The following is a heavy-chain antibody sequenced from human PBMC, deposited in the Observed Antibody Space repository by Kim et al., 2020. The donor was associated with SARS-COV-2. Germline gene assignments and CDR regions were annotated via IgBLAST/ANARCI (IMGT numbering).Heavy chain of an antibody. J-gene: IGHJ5*02. D-gene: IGHD2-15*01. V-gene: IGHV1-24*01. CDR3: ATGRVAGPPAWFDP. Sequence: ASVKVSCKVSGYTLTELSMHWGRQAPGKGLEGMGGFDPEDGETIYAQKFQGRVTMTEDTSTDTAYMELSSLRSEDTAVYYCATGRVAGPPAWFDPWGQGTLVTVSS. CDR2: FDPEDGET. CDR1: GYTLTELS.